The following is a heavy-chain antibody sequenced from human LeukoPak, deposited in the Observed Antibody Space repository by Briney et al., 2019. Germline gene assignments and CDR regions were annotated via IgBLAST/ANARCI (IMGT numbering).Heavy chain of an antibody. Sequence: SSETLSLTCTVSRGSISGYYWSWIRQPPGKGLEWIGYIYYSGSTNYNPSLKSRVTISADTSENQFSLKLSSVSAADTAVYYCARGKGYFDYWGQGTRVTVSS. J-gene: IGHJ4*02. CDR1: RGSISGYY. CDR2: IYYSGST. CDR3: ARGKGYFDY. V-gene: IGHV4-59*01.